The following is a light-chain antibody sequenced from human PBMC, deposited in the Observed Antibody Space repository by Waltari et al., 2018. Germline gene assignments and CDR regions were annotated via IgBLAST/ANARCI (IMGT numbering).Light chain of an antibody. CDR1: PSVSIN. V-gene: IGKV3-15*01. J-gene: IGKJ1*01. CDR2: GAS. Sequence: EIVMTQSPATLSVSPGERDTLSCRARPSVSINLAWYQQKPGQAPRLLIYGASTRATGVPARSSGSGSGTEFTLTISSLQSEDFAVYYCQQYNNWPPWTFGQGTKVEIK. CDR3: QQYNNWPPWT.